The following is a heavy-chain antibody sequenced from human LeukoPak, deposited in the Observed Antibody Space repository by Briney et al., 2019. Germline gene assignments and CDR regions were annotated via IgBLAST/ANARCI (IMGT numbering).Heavy chain of an antibody. CDR3: ARDSSSWSPGSRLFDS. CDR1: GGSISSGGYY. J-gene: IGHJ5*01. D-gene: IGHD6-13*01. CDR2: IYYSGST. V-gene: IGHV4-31*03. Sequence: SETLSLTFTVSGGSISSGGYYWSWIRQHPGKGLEWIGYIYYSGSTYYNPSLKSRVTISVDTSKNQFSLKLSSVTAADTAVYYCARDSSSWSPGSRLFDSWGQGTLVTVSS.